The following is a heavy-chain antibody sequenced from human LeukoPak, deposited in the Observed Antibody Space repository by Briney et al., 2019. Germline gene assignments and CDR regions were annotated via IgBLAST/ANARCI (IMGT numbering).Heavy chain of an antibody. J-gene: IGHJ3*02. CDR2: IIPIFGTA. V-gene: IGHV1-69*13. D-gene: IGHD1-26*01. Sequence: GASVKVSCKASGGTFISYAISWVRQAPGQGLEWMGGIIPIFGTANYAQKFQGRVTITADESTSTAYMELSSLRSEDTAVYYCVRVGGSYGINAFDIWGQGTMVTVSS. CDR1: GGTFISYA. CDR3: VRVGGSYGINAFDI.